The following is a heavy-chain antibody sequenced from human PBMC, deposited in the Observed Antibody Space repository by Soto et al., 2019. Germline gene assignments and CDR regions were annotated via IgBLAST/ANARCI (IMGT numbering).Heavy chain of an antibody. J-gene: IGHJ6*03. Sequence: SETLSLTCTVSGGSISSYYGSWIRQPPGKGLEWIGYIYYSGSTNYNPSLKSRVTISVDTSKNQFSLKLSSVTAADTAVYYCARERRYDFWSGYYTGMLTADYYYYMDVWGKGTTVTVSS. CDR3: ARERRYDFWSGYYTGMLTADYYYYMDV. V-gene: IGHV4-59*08. CDR2: IYYSGST. CDR1: GGSISSYY. D-gene: IGHD3-3*01.